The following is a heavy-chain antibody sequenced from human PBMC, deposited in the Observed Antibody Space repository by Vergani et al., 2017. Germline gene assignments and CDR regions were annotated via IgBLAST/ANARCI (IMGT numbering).Heavy chain of an antibody. CDR2: INHSGST. CDR1: GGSFSGYY. D-gene: IGHD2/OR15-2a*01. V-gene: IGHV4-34*01. Sequence: QVQLQQWGAGLLKPSETLSLTCAVYGGSFSGYYWSWIRQPPGKGLEWIGEINHSGSTNYNPSLKSRVTISVDTSKNQFSLKLSSVTAADTAVYYCARGRREDYFDNDAFDIWGQGTMVTVSS. CDR3: ARGRREDYFDNDAFDI. J-gene: IGHJ3*02.